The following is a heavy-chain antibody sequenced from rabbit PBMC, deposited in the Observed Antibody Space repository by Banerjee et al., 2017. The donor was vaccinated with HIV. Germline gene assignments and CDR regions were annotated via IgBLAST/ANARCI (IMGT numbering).Heavy chain of an antibody. Sequence: QEQLGESGGDLVKPEGSLTLTCTASGFSFTNKYVMCWVRQAPGKGLEWIACINTSSGNTVYASWAKGRFTISRSTSLNTVTLQMTSLTAADTATYFCARDLSSSGWSDFALWGPGTLVTVS. J-gene: IGHJ6*01. V-gene: IGHV1S45*01. D-gene: IGHD4-1*01. CDR3: ARDLSSSGWSDFAL. CDR2: INTSSGNT. CDR1: GFSFTNKYV.